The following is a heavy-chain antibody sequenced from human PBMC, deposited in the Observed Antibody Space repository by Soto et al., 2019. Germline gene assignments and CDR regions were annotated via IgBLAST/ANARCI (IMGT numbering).Heavy chain of an antibody. D-gene: IGHD3-9*01. Sequence: QVQLQESGPGLVKPSQTLSLTCSVSGASTVSHYHLTWIRQPPGKGLEWMGYIFTSRTAFYTPSLTSLLSTSIEASGNHFSLELPSLTATDTAVYYCSLALVTMTGLDYCGEGALVCVAS. CDR2: IFTSRTA. V-gene: IGHV4-30-4*03. CDR3: SLALVTMTGLDY. CDR1: GASTVSHYH. J-gene: IGHJ4*02.